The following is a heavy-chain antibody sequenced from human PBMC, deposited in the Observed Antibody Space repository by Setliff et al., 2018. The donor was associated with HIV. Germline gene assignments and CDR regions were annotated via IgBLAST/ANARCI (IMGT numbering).Heavy chain of an antibody. V-gene: IGHV3-30*04. J-gene: IGHJ3*02. CDR2: ISYDGSNK. CDR3: AREAGFGEFGAFDI. CDR1: GFTFSSYA. Sequence: GGSLRLSCAASGFTFSSYAMHWVRQAPGKGLEWVAVISYDGSNKYYADSVKGRFTISRDNSKNTLYLQMNSLRAEDTAVYYCAREAGFGEFGAFDIWGQGTMVTVSS. D-gene: IGHD3-10*01.